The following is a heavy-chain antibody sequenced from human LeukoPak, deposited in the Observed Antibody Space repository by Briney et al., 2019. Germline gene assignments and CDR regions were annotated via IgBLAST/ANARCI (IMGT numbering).Heavy chain of an antibody. Sequence: PSETLSLTCAVSGDSISSNNWWTGVRQPPGKGLEWIGAIYHTGITDHNPSLKSRVSLSVDKSKNQFSLKLTSLTAADTAVYYCARDRSGMGVWGQGTTVTVSS. V-gene: IGHV4-4*02. CDR3: ARDRSGMGV. J-gene: IGHJ6*02. CDR1: GDSISSNNW. CDR2: IYHTGIT.